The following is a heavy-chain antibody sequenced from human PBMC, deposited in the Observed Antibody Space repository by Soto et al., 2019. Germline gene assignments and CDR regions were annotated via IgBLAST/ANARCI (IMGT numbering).Heavy chain of an antibody. V-gene: IGHV3-33*01. CDR3: ARDRNLAPDY. CDR2: IWYCGSNK. CDR1: GFTFSSYG. J-gene: IGHJ4*02. Sequence: QVQLVESGGGVVQPGRSLRLSCAASGFTFSSYGMHWVRQAPGKGLEWVAVIWYCGSNKDYADSVKGRFTISRDNSKTTLYLQINSLRAEDTAVYYCARDRNLAPDYWGQGTLVTVSS. D-gene: IGHD4-4*01.